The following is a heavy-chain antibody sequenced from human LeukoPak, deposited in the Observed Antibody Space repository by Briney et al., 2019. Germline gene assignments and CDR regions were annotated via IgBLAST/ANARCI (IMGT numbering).Heavy chain of an antibody. Sequence: SVKVSCKASGGTFSSYAISWVRQAPGQGLEWMGGIIPIFGTANYAQKFQGRVTITADESTSTAYMELSSLRSEDTAVYYCARVAGDRDAFDIWGQGTMVTVSS. D-gene: IGHD7-27*01. CDR2: IIPIFGTA. V-gene: IGHV1-69*01. CDR3: ARVAGDRDAFDI. J-gene: IGHJ3*02. CDR1: GGTFSSYA.